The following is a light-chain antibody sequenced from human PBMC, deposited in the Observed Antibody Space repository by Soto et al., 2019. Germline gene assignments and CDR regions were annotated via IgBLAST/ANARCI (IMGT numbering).Light chain of an antibody. J-gene: IGKJ5*01. CDR1: QSVSSSY. Sequence: EIVLTQPPGTLSLSPGERATLSCRASQSVSSSYLAWYQQKPGQAPRLLIYDASISATGIPDRFSGSGSGTDFTLTISSLEPEDFAVYYCQQYCNSPITFGQGTRLDMK. CDR2: DAS. CDR3: QQYCNSPIT. V-gene: IGKV3-20*01.